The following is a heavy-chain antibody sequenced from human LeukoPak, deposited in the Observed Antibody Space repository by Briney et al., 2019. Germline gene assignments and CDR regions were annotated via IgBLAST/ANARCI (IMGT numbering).Heavy chain of an antibody. CDR1: GGTFSSYA. J-gene: IGHJ4*01. CDR3: ARDPYSTGRFDY. D-gene: IGHD2-8*02. V-gene: IGHV1-69*13. CDR2: IIPIFGTA. Sequence: SVKVSCKASGGTFSSYAISWVRQAPGQGLEWMGGIIPIFGTANYAQKFQGRVTITADESTSTAYMELSSLRSADTAVYYCARDPYSTGRFDYWGQGTMVTVSS.